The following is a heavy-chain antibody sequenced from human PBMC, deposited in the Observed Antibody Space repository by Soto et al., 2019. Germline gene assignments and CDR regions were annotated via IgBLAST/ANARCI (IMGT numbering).Heavy chain of an antibody. D-gene: IGHD3-22*01. V-gene: IGHV1-3*01. J-gene: IGHJ5*02. CDR3: ARDGYYYDSSGFNWFDP. Sequence: ASVKVSCKASGYTFTGYYMHWVRQAPGQRLEWMGWINAGNGNTKYSQKFQGRVTITRDTSASTAYMELSSLRSEDTAVYYCARDGYYYDSSGFNWFDPWGQGTLVTVSS. CDR2: INAGNGNT. CDR1: GYTFTGYY.